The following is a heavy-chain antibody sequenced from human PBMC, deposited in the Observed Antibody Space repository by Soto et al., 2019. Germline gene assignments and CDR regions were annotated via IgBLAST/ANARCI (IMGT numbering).Heavy chain of an antibody. CDR3: ARYCSGGTCYDRIDY. J-gene: IGHJ4*02. CDR1: GGSIDSAGSY. D-gene: IGHD2-15*01. CDR2: IYHGGTT. Sequence: RSETPSLTCDVSGGSIDSAGSYWSWIRQIAGRGLEWIGHIYHGGTTDYSPSLRSRITVSVDTSKNQCSLELNSVTAADTAVYYCARYCSGGTCYDRIDYWGQGTLVTVSS. V-gene: IGHV4-31*11.